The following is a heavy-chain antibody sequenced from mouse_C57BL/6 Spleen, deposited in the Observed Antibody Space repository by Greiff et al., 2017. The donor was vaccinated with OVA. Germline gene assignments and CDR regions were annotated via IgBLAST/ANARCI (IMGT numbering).Heavy chain of an antibody. V-gene: IGHV3-6*01. CDR3: ARGGYYGSSRAY. Sequence: EVQVVESGPGLVKPSQSLSLTCSVTGYSITSGYYWNWIRQFPGNKLEWMGYISYDGSNNYNPSLKNRISITRDTSKNQFFLKLNSVTTEDTATYYCARGGYYGSSRAYWGQGTLVTVSA. J-gene: IGHJ3*01. CDR2: ISYDGSN. CDR1: GYSITSGYY. D-gene: IGHD1-1*01.